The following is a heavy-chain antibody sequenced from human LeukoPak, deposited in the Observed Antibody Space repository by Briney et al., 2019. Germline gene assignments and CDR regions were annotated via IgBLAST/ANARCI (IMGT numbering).Heavy chain of an antibody. J-gene: IGHJ4*02. CDR1: GFTFSSYW. D-gene: IGHD3-22*01. Sequence: GGSLRLSCAASGFTFSSYWMSWVRQAPGKGLEWVANIKQDGSEKYYVDSVKGRFTISRDNAKNSLYLQTNSLRAEDTAVYYCATNLNYDREFDYWGQGTLVTVSS. CDR2: IKQDGSEK. V-gene: IGHV3-7*02. CDR3: ATNLNYDREFDY.